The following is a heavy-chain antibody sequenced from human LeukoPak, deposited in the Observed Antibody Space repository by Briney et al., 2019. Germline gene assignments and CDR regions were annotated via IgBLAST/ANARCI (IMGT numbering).Heavy chain of an antibody. D-gene: IGHD3-16*01. J-gene: IGHJ4*02. V-gene: IGHV3-21*01. CDR2: ISSTSIYI. CDR3: ARDTLGGA. CDR1: GFTFSNYG. Sequence: GRSLRLSCAAYGFTFSNYGINWVRQAPGKGLEWVSSISSTSIYIYYADSVKGRFTISRDNAKKSLYLQMNSLRAEDTAVYYCARDTLGGAWGQGTLVTVSS.